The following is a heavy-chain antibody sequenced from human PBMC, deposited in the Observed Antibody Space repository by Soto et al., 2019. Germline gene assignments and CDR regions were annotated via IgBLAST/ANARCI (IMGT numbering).Heavy chain of an antibody. CDR1: GGTFSSYA. D-gene: IGHD2-2*01. Sequence: ASVKVSCKASGGTFSSYAISWVRQAPGQGLEWMGGIIPIFGIANYAQKFQGRVTITGDKSTSTAYMELSSLRSDDTGVYDWARDPRYCSSTSCYDAFDIWGQGTMVTVSS. V-gene: IGHV1-69*10. J-gene: IGHJ3*02. CDR3: ARDPRYCSSTSCYDAFDI. CDR2: IIPIFGIA.